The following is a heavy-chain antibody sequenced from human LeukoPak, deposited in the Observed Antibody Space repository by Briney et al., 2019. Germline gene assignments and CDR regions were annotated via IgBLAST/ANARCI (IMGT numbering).Heavy chain of an antibody. CDR3: ASRAPRLYYYGSGRSFDY. Sequence: SETLSHTCAVYGGSFSGYYWSWIRQPPGKGLEWIGEINHSGSTNYNPSLKSRVTISVDTSKNQFSLKLSSVTAADTAVYYCASRAPRLYYYGSGRSFDYWGQGTLVTVSS. CDR1: GGSFSGYY. D-gene: IGHD3-10*01. CDR2: INHSGST. V-gene: IGHV4-34*01. J-gene: IGHJ4*02.